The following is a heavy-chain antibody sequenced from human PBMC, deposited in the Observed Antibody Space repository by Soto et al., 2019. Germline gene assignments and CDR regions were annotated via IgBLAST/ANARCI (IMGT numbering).Heavy chain of an antibody. CDR3: ARERGGYGLFDS. J-gene: IGHJ4*02. V-gene: IGHV4-30-2*01. CDR1: GGTISNAAYS. D-gene: IGHD5-18*01. Sequence: SETLSLTCTVSGGTISNAAYSWSWIRQPPGKGLEWIGYIYPSGMPFYNPSLRSRVTISIDRSNDQFSLNLKSVTAADTAVYYCARERGGYGLFDSWGQGTLVTVSS. CDR2: IYPSGMP.